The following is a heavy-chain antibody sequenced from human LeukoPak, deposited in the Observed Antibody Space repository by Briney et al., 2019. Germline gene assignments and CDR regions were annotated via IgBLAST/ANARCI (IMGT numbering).Heavy chain of an antibody. J-gene: IGHJ5*02. CDR2: INHSGST. Sequence: SETLSLTCAVYGGSFSDYYWSWLRQPPGKGLEWFGEINHSGSTNYNPSLKSRVTISVDTSKNQFSLKLSSVTAADTAVYYCARAAPPRGGYNTGWFDPWGQGTLVTVFS. V-gene: IGHV4-34*01. CDR1: GGSFSDYY. CDR3: ARAAPPRGGYNTGWFDP. D-gene: IGHD5-24*01.